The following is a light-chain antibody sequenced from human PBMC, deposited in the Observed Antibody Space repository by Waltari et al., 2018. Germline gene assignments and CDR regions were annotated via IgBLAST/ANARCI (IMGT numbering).Light chain of an antibody. V-gene: IGLV2-23*01. CDR3: CSYAGSRV. CDR1: SSDAGSYTL. Sequence: QSALTQPASVSRSPGQSIPISCTGTSSDAGSYTLVSWYQQHPGKAPKLMIYEGSKRPPGVSNRFSGSKSGNTASLTISGLQAEDEADYYCCSYAGSRVFGGGTKLTVL. J-gene: IGLJ3*02. CDR2: EGS.